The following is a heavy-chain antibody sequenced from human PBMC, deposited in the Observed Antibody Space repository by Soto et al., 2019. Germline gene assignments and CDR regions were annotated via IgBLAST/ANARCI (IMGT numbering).Heavy chain of an antibody. Sequence: EVQLVQSGGGSVQPGGSLRLSCAASGFTFTNYWMHWVRQVPGKGLVWVSRIDGVETGTSYSDSVRGRFTISRDNAENMLYQQMNSLIAAATAVYDCTTDLAFGGQGTLVTVSS. CDR3: TTDLAF. CDR2: IDGVETGT. CDR1: GFTFTNYW. D-gene: IGHD3-3*02. J-gene: IGHJ4*02. V-gene: IGHV3-74*01.